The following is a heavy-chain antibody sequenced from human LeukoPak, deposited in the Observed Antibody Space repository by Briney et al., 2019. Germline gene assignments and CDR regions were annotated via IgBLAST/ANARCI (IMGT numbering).Heavy chain of an antibody. CDR1: GYTFNRYY. Sequence: GASVKVSCKASGYTFNRYYMHWVRQAPGHGLEWMGWLNPNSGVTKYAQKFQGRVTMTRDTSISTAYMELSSLRSDDTAAYYCAREDNWNYDYWGQGTLVTVSS. CDR2: LNPNSGVT. V-gene: IGHV1-2*02. D-gene: IGHD1-7*01. J-gene: IGHJ4*02. CDR3: AREDNWNYDY.